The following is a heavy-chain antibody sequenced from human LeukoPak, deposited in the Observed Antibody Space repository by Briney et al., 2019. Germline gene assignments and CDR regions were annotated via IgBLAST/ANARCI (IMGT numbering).Heavy chain of an antibody. CDR3: ASSLAEYFDY. CDR2: ITPFNGNT. Sequence: TGASVKVSCKASGYTFTYRYLHLVRLAPGQALEWMGWITPFNGNTNYAQKFQDRVTITRDRSMSTAYMELSSLRSEDTAMYYCASSLAEYFDYWGQGTLVTVSS. V-gene: IGHV1-45*02. CDR1: GYTFTYRY. J-gene: IGHJ4*02.